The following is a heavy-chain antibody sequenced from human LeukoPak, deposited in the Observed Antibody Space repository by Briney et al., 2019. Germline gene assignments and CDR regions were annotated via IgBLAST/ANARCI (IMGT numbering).Heavy chain of an antibody. CDR3: ARDVYYYDSSGYLDY. CDR2: ISYDGSNK. Sequence: PGGSLRLSCAASGFTFSSYSMKWVRQAPGKGLEWVAVISYDGSNKYYADSVKGRFTISRDNSKNTLYLQMNSLRAEDTAVYYCARDVYYYDSSGYLDYWGQGTLVTVSS. V-gene: IGHV3-30*03. D-gene: IGHD3-22*01. CDR1: GFTFSSYS. J-gene: IGHJ4*02.